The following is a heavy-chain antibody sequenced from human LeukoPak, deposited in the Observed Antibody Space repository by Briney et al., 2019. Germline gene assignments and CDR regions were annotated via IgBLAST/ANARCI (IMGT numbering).Heavy chain of an antibody. Sequence: VASVKVSCKASGYTFTSYYMHWVRQAPGQGLEWMGRVIPMFDVTDYAQKFQGRVTITADTSTGTAYMELSSLTSDDTAMYYCARDPALEGTEDYRDFGGVESVDAFDVWGQGTMVTVFS. CDR3: ARDPALEGTEDYRDFGGVESVDAFDV. D-gene: IGHD4-23*01. V-gene: IGHV1-69*10. J-gene: IGHJ3*01. CDR2: VIPMFDVT. CDR1: GYTFTSYY.